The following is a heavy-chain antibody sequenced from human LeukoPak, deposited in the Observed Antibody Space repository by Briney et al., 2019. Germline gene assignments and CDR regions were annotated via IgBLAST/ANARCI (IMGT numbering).Heavy chain of an antibody. D-gene: IGHD3-22*01. CDR2: ISAYNGNT. CDR3: ARVNGPKSYYYDSSGYSDFDAFDI. Sequence: ASVKVSCKASGYTFTSYGISWVRQAPGQGLEWMGWISAYNGNTNYAQKLQGRVTMTTDTSTSTAYMELRSLRSDDTAVYYCARVNGPKSYYYDSSGYSDFDAFDIWGQGTMVTVSS. J-gene: IGHJ3*02. V-gene: IGHV1-18*01. CDR1: GYTFTSYG.